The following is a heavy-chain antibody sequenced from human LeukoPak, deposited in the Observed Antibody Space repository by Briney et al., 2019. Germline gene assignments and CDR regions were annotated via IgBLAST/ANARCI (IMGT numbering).Heavy chain of an antibody. D-gene: IGHD5-18*01. CDR2: IYYSGST. CDR3: ARDTAMGLYNYGMDV. J-gene: IGHJ6*04. Sequence: SETLSLTCTVSGGSISSYYWSWIRQPPGKGLEWVGYIYYSGSTNYNPSLKSRVTISVDTSKNQFSLKLSSVTAADTAVYYCARDTAMGLYNYGMDVWGKGTTVTVSS. CDR1: GGSISSYY. V-gene: IGHV4-59*01.